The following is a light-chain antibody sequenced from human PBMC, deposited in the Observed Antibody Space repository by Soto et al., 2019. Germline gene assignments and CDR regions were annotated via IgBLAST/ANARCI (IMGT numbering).Light chain of an antibody. Sequence: DIQVTQSPSSLSASVGDRVTITCRASQGISNYLAWYQQKPGKVPKLLIYAASTLQSGVPSRFSGSGSGTDFTLTISSLQPVDVATYYCQKYNSAPITLGQGTRLEIK. J-gene: IGKJ5*01. CDR3: QKYNSAPIT. V-gene: IGKV1-27*01. CDR1: QGISNY. CDR2: AAS.